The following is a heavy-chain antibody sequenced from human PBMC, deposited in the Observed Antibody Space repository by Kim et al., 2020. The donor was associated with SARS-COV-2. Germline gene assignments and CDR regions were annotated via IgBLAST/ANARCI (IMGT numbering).Heavy chain of an antibody. Sequence: GGSLRLSCAASGFTFSSYGMHWVRQAPGKGLEWVAVIWYDGSNKYYADSVKGRFTISRDNSKNTLYLQMNSLRAEDTAVYYCAREVNCGGDCGLDYWGQGTLGTVSS. CDR1: GFTFSSYG. J-gene: IGHJ4*02. V-gene: IGHV3-33*01. CDR3: AREVNCGGDCGLDY. CDR2: IWYDGSNK. D-gene: IGHD2-21*02.